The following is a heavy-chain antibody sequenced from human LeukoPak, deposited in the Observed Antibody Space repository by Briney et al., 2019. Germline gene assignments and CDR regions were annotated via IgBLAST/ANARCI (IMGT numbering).Heavy chain of an antibody. CDR3: ANHMVRGVRDDY. V-gene: IGHV3-23*01. CDR1: GFTFSSYA. D-gene: IGHD3-10*01. J-gene: IGHJ4*02. Sequence: HPGGSLRLSCAASGFTFSSYAMSWVRQAPGKGLEWVSAISGSGGSTYYADSVKGRITISRDNSKNTLYLQMNSLRAEDTAVYYCANHMVRGVRDDYWGQGTLVTVSS. CDR2: ISGSGGST.